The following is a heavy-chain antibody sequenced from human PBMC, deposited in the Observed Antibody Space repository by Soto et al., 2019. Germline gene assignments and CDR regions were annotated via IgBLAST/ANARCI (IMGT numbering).Heavy chain of an antibody. CDR1: GYTFTGYY. CDR2: INPNSGAT. CDR3: ARDMVSTIGDFDY. Sequence: GALVKVSCKASGYTFTGYYVHWVRQAPGQGLEWVGWINPNSGATTYAQKFLGRVTMTRDTSIITAHMELSSLTSDDTAMYYCARDMVSTIGDFDYWGQGTLVTVSS. V-gene: IGHV1-2*02. J-gene: IGHJ4*02. D-gene: IGHD3-16*01.